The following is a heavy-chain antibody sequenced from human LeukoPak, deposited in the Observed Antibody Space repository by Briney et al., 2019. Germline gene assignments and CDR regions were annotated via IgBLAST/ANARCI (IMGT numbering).Heavy chain of an antibody. CDR1: GGSFSDYY. CDR3: ARAIRGYSYGYNFDY. J-gene: IGHJ4*02. CDR2: INRSGST. V-gene: IGHV4-34*01. Sequence: SETLSLTCAVYGGSFSDYYWSWIRQPPGKGLEWIGEINRSGSTNYNPSLKSRVTISVDTSKNQFSLNLSSVTAADTAVYYCARAIRGYSYGYNFDYWGQGTLVTVSS. D-gene: IGHD5-18*01.